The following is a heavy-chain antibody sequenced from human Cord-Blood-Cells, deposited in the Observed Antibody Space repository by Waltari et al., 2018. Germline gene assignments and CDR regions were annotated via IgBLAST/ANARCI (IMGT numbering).Heavy chain of an antibody. CDR3: ARERSGSYWSAFDI. V-gene: IGHV3-74*01. CDR2: INGDGSRP. Sequence: EVQLVESGGGLVQPGGSLRLSCAASGFTFSSYWMHWVRQAPGKGLVWVSRINGDGSRPSYADSVKGRFTISRDNAKNTLYLQMNSLRAEDTAVYYCARERSGSYWSAFDIWCQGTMVTVSS. CDR1: GFTFSSYW. J-gene: IGHJ3*02. D-gene: IGHD1-26*01.